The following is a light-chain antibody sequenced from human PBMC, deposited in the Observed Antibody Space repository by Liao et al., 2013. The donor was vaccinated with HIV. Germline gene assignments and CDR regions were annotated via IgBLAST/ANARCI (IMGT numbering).Light chain of an antibody. CDR3: QVWDSNSDHPYV. J-gene: IGLJ1*01. CDR2: YDS. V-gene: IGLV3-21*01. CDR1: NIGSKS. Sequence: SYELTQPPSLSVAPGKTARITCGGNNIGSKSVHWYQQKPGQAPVLVIYYDSDRPSGIPERFSGSNSGNTATLSISRVEAGDEADYYCQVWDSNSDHPYVFGTGTKVTVL.